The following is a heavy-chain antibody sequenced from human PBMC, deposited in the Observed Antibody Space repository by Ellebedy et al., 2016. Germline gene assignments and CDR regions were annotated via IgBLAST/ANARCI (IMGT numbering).Heavy chain of an antibody. J-gene: IGHJ4*02. CDR2: ISGSGGST. CDR1: GFTFSSYA. V-gene: IGHV3-23*01. D-gene: IGHD5-24*01. CDR3: AKDTRGGDGYIELDY. Sequence: GESLKISCAASGFTFSSYAMSWVRQAPGKGLEWVSAISGSGGSTYYADSVKGRFTISRDNSKNTLYLQMNSLRAEDTAVYYCAKDTRGGDGYIELDYWGQGTLVTVSS.